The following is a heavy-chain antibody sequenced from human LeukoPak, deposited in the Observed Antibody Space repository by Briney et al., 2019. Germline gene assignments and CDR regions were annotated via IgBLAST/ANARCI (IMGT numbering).Heavy chain of an antibody. CDR2: INHSGST. CDR1: GGSFSGYY. J-gene: IGHJ4*02. CDR3: ATTYFDILASVY. Sequence: SETLSLTCAVYGGSFSGYYWSWIRQPPGKGLEWIGEINHSGSTNYNPSLKSRVTISVDTSKNQFSLKLSSVTAADTAVYYCATTYFDILASVYWGQGTLVTVSS. D-gene: IGHD3-9*01. V-gene: IGHV4-34*01.